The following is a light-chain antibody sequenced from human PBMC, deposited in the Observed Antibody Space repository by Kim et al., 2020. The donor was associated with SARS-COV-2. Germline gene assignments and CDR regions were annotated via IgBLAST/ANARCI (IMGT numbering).Light chain of an antibody. Sequence: SYELTQPPSVSVSPGQTASITCSGDKLGDKYACWYQQKPGQSPVLVIYQDNKRPSGIPGRFSGSNSGNTATLTISGTQAMDEADYYCQAWDSNTVVFGGG. J-gene: IGLJ2*01. CDR3: QAWDSNTVV. V-gene: IGLV3-1*01. CDR1: KLGDKY. CDR2: QDN.